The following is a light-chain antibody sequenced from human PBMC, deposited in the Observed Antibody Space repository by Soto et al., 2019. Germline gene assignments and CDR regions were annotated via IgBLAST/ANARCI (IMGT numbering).Light chain of an antibody. J-gene: IGKJ1*01. CDR2: DAS. V-gene: IGKV1-5*01. Sequence: DTQMNQSPSTLSASVGDRVTITCRARQTINSWVDWYQQKPGKAPKVLIFDASILKTVVRSRCSGSGSGTEFTLTISNLQPDDYATDYCQQYDSYSSGPFGQGTKVEIK. CDR1: QTINSW. CDR3: QQYDSYSSGP.